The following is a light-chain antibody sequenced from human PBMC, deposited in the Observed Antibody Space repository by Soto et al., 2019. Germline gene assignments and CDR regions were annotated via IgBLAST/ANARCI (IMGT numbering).Light chain of an antibody. CDR1: QSVSSSY. Sequence: EIVLTQSPGTLSLSPGERATLSCRASQSVSSSYLAWYQQKPGQAPRLLIYGASSRATGIPDRFSGSGSGTDFTLTISRLEPEDFATYYCLQHKSYPRTFGQGTKVEIK. V-gene: IGKV3-20*01. CDR2: GAS. CDR3: LQHKSYPRT. J-gene: IGKJ1*01.